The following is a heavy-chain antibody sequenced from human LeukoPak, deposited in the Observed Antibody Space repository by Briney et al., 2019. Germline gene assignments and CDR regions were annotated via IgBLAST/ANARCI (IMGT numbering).Heavy chain of an antibody. D-gene: IGHD1-26*01. J-gene: IGHJ4*02. CDR1: GYTFTDYY. Sequence: ASVKVSCKTSGYTFTDYYMHWVRQAPGQGLEWMGRINPNIGGTNLAQKFQGRVTMTRDTSISTAYMELNRLRSDDTAVYYCARATSGIVGAPTDYWGQGTLVTVTS. CDR3: ARATSGIVGAPTDY. V-gene: IGHV1-2*06. CDR2: INPNIGGT.